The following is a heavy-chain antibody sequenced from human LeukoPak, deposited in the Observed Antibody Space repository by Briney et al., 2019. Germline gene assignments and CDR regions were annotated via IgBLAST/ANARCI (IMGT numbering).Heavy chain of an antibody. CDR1: GYTLTELS. Sequence: ASLKVSFKVSGYTLTELSMHWVRQAPGKGLEWMGGFDPEDGETIYAQKFQGRVTMTEDTSTDTAYMELSSLRSEDTAVYYCATSTIFGVDPPYYYYGMDVWGQGTTVTVSS. J-gene: IGHJ6*02. D-gene: IGHD3-3*01. CDR3: ATSTIFGVDPPYYYYGMDV. CDR2: FDPEDGET. V-gene: IGHV1-24*01.